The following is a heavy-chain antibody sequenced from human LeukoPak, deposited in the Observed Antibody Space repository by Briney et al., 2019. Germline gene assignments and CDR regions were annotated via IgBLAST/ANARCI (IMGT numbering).Heavy chain of an antibody. V-gene: IGHV3-21*01. CDR2: ISSSSTYI. Sequence: GGSLRLSCAVSGFTFSSYSMNWVRQAPGKGLEWVSSISSSSTYIYYADSVKGRFTISRDNAKNSLFLQMNSLRAEDTAVYYCARDRYDILTGYYMYFDYWGQGSLVTVSS. CDR1: GFTFSSYS. CDR3: ARDRYDILTGYYMYFDY. D-gene: IGHD3-9*01. J-gene: IGHJ4*02.